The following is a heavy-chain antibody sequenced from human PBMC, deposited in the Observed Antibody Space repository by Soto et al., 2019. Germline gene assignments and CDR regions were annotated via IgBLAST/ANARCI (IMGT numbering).Heavy chain of an antibody. CDR1: GFTFSDYY. J-gene: IGHJ5*02. CDR3: ARRCRYSSGNWFDP. D-gene: IGHD6-19*01. CDR2: ISSSSSYT. V-gene: IGHV3-11*03. Sequence: PGGSLRLSCAASGFTFSDYYMSWIRQAPGKGLEWVSYISSSSSYTNYADSVKGRFTISRDNAKNSLYLQMNSLRAEDTAVYYCARRCRYSSGNWFDPWGQGTLVTVSS.